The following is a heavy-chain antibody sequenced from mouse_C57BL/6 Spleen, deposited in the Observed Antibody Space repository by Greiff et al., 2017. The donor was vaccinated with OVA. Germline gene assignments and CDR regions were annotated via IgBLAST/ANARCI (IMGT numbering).Heavy chain of an antibody. CDR1: GYSFTDYN. CDR2: INPNYGTT. D-gene: IGHD1-1*01. Sequence: VQLKESGPELVKPGASVKISCKASGYSFTDYNMNWVKQSNGKSLEWIGVINPNYGTTSYNQKFKGKATLTVDQSSSTAYMQLNSLTSEDSAVYYCASSYITTVVADYWGQGTTLTVSS. V-gene: IGHV1-39*01. J-gene: IGHJ2*01. CDR3: ASSYITTVVADY.